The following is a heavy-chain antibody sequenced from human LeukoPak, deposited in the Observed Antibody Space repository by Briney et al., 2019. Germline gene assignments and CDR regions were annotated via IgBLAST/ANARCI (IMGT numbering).Heavy chain of an antibody. CDR1: GYTFTGFT. V-gene: IGHV1-3*04. CDR3: ARVNGYSFDY. J-gene: IGHJ4*02. CDR2: IDTGNGNT. D-gene: IGHD2-8*01. Sequence: ASVKVSCKASGYTFTGFTIHWVRQAPGQRLEWMGWIDTGNGNTKYSQKFQGRVTITRDTTASTAYMELSSLRSEDTAIYYCARVNGYSFDYWGQGALVTVSS.